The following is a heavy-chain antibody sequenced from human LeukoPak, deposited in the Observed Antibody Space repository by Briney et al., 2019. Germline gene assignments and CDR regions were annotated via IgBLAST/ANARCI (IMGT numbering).Heavy chain of an antibody. D-gene: IGHD4-17*01. J-gene: IGHJ5*02. CDR1: GFTFSSYG. CDR2: TSYDGSSK. Sequence: GGSLRLSCAASGFTFSSYGMHWVRQAPGKGLEWVAVTSYDGSSKNYADSVKGRFTVSRDNPKNTLYLQMNSLRAEDTAVYYCARDPARVTTPYNWFDPWGQGTLVTVSS. CDR3: ARDPARVTTPYNWFDP. V-gene: IGHV3-30*03.